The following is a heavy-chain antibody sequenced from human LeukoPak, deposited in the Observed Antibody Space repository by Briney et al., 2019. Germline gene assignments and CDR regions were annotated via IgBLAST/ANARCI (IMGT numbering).Heavy chain of an antibody. V-gene: IGHV1-18*01. CDR3: ARVPSPQLRKLAN. J-gene: IGHJ4*02. CDR2: IGADNDST. D-gene: IGHD1-1*01. CDR1: GYIFTSYG. Sequence: VASVKVSCKASGYIFTSYGITWVRQAPGQGLEWMGWIGADNDSTKYAQKFQGRVTMTTDTSTSTAYMELRSLRSEDTAVYYCARVPSPQLRKLANWGQGALVTVSS.